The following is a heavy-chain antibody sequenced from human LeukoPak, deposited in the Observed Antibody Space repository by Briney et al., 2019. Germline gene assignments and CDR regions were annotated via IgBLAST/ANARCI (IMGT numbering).Heavy chain of an antibody. V-gene: IGHV4-38-2*02. J-gene: IGHJ4*02. CDR2: IYHSGST. CDR3: ARGPQSGYDILTGYYTPGDFDY. D-gene: IGHD3-9*01. Sequence: SQTLSLTCTVSGYSISSGYYWGWIRQPPGKGLEWIGSIYHSGSTYYNPSLKSRVTISVDTSKNQFSLKLSSVTAADTAVYYCARGPQSGYDILTGYYTPGDFDYWGQGTLVTVSS. CDR1: GYSISSGYY.